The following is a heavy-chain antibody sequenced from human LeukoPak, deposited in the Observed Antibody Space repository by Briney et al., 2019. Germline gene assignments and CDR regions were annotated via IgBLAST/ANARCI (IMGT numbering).Heavy chain of an antibody. D-gene: IGHD3-9*01. CDR3: ARANPSAIFFFDW. Sequence: PGGSLRLSCAASGFTFSSYSMNWVRLAPGKGLEWVASISGSSGSIYYADSVKGRFTISRDNAKNSLYLQMNSLRAEDTAVYYCARANPSAIFFFDWWGQGTLVSVSS. CDR1: GFTFSSYS. V-gene: IGHV3-21*01. CDR2: ISGSSGSI. J-gene: IGHJ4*02.